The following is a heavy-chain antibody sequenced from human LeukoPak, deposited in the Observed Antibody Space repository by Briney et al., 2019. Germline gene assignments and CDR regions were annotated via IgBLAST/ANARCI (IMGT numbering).Heavy chain of an antibody. D-gene: IGHD6-13*01. V-gene: IGHV3-74*01. CDR1: GFTFSTYW. Sequence: GGSLRLSCAASGFTFSTYWMHWVRQAPGKGLVWVSHINMDGSNTRYADSVKGRFTISRDNAKNTLYLQMNSLRAEDTAMYYCAILTGIAAAAWGQGTLVTVSS. CDR2: INMDGSNT. CDR3: AILTGIAAAA. J-gene: IGHJ5*02.